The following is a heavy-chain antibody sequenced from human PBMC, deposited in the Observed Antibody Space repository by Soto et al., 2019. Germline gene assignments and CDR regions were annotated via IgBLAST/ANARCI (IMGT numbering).Heavy chain of an antibody. CDR1: GLPFSAEA. D-gene: IGHD6-13*01. CDR2: ISYDGNNK. V-gene: IGHV3-30-3*01. CDR3: ARDYSSGWCLDY. J-gene: IGHJ4*02. Sequence: QVQLVESGGGVVQPGNSLRLSCAGSGLPFSAEAMHWVRQAPGKGLEWVAAISYDGNNKQHADSVKGRFTVSRANSKNTRYLQVNSLGPEDTAVYYCARDYSSGWCLDYWGQGSLVTVSS.